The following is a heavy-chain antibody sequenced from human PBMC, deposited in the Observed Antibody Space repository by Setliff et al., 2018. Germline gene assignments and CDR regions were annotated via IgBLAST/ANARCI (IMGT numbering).Heavy chain of an antibody. D-gene: IGHD3-22*01. CDR2: IRNKANIYNT. J-gene: IGHJ4*02. Sequence: AGGSLRLSCAASGFTFSDHYMDWVRQAPGKGLEWIGRIRNKANIYNTEYAASVKGRFTISRDDSKNSLYLQMNSLKIEDTAVYYCARARDSSGYWDFDYWGQGTLVTVSS. CDR1: GFTFSDHY. V-gene: IGHV3-72*01. CDR3: ARARDSSGYWDFDY.